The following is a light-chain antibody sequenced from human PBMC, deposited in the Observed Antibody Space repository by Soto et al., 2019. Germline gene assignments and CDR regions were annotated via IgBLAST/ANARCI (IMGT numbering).Light chain of an antibody. CDR3: QQYNNWPRAT. CDR2: RTS. J-gene: IGKJ4*01. Sequence: MTQSPSSLSVSVGDRVTITCRASQSIGGFLNWYQQKPGQAPRLLMFRTSSRATGFPARFSGSGSGTEFNLTISSLQSEDFGVYYCQQYNNWPRATFGGGTKVEIK. CDR1: QSIGGF. V-gene: IGKV3-15*01.